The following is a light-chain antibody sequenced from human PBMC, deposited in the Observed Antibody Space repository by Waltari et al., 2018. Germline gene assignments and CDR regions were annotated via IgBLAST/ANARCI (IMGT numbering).Light chain of an antibody. CDR1: QSISNW. V-gene: IGKV1-5*03. Sequence: DIQMTQSPSTLSAFVGDGVTITCRASQSISNWLAWYQQKPGKAPKLLIYKASSLESGVPSRFSGSGSGTEFTLTISSLQPDDFATYYCQQYNTLWTFGQGTKVEIK. CDR3: QQYNTLWT. CDR2: KAS. J-gene: IGKJ1*01.